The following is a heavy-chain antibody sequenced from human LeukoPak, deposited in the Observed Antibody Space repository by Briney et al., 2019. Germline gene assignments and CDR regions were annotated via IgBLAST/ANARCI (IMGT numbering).Heavy chain of an antibody. CDR3: ARRRGYSGYDQYYFDY. CDR1: GGSISSSSYY. Sequence: SETLSLTCTVSGGSISSSSYYWGWIGPPPGKGLGWIGSIYYSGSTYYNPSLKNRVTISVDTSKNQFYLKLSSVTAADTAVYYCARRRGYSGYDQYYFDYWGQGTLVTVSS. CDR2: IYYSGST. V-gene: IGHV4-39*01. J-gene: IGHJ4*02. D-gene: IGHD5-12*01.